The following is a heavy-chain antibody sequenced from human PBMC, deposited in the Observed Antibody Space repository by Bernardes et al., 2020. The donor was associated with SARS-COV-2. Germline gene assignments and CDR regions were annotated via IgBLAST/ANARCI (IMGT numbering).Heavy chain of an antibody. CDR3: AREPSRRADL. CDR2: ITERSERS. J-gene: IGHJ5*02. D-gene: IGHD2-2*01. CDR1: GFTFGSYG. Sequence: GGSLRLSCVGSGFTFGSYGMSWVRQAPGKGLEWVAYITERSERSIYADSVKGQFTISRDNSRDTLYLQLSNLRAEDTAIYYCAREPSRRADLWGQGTLVTVSS. V-gene: IGHV3-23*01.